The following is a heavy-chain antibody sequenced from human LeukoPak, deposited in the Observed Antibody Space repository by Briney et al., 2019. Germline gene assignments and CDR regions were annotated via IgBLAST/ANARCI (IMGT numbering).Heavy chain of an antibody. D-gene: IGHD3-10*01. J-gene: IGHJ5*02. V-gene: IGHV4-4*09. CDR1: GGSISSYY. Sequence: SETLSLTCTVSGGSISSYYWSWIRQPPGKGLEWIGYIYTSGSTNYNPSLKSRVTISVDTSKNQFSLKLSSVTAADTAVYYCARHKEYSWFDPWGQGTLVTVSS. CDR2: IYTSGST. CDR3: ARHKEYSWFDP.